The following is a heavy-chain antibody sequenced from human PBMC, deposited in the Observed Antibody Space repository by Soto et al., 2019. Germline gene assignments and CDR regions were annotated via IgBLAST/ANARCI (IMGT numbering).Heavy chain of an antibody. CDR3: ARDPSGVYWYFDL. Sequence: GGSLRLSCAASGFNFSSYWMHWVRQAPGKGLVWVSRINSDGSSTSYADSVKGRYTISRDNAKNTLYLQMNSLRAEDTALYYCARDPSGVYWYFDLWGRGTLVTVSS. V-gene: IGHV3-74*01. CDR2: INSDGSST. J-gene: IGHJ2*01. CDR1: GFNFSSYW.